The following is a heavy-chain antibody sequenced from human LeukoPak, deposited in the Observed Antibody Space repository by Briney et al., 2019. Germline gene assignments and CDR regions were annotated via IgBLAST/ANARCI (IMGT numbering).Heavy chain of an antibody. J-gene: IGHJ4*02. CDR3: ARDGGAGVAARNPPHYCFDY. CDR2: ISYDGSNK. D-gene: IGHD6-6*01. V-gene: IGHV3-30-3*01. CDR1: GFTFSSYA. Sequence: GGSLRLSCAASGFTFSSYAMHWVRQAPGKGLEWVAVISYDGSNKYYADSVKGRFTISRDNSKNTLYLQMNSLRAEDTAVYYCARDGGAGVAARNPPHYCFDYWGQGTLVTVSS.